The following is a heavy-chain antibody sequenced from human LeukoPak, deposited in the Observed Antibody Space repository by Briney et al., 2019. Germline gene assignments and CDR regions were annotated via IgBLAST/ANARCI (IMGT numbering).Heavy chain of an antibody. J-gene: IGHJ4*02. D-gene: IGHD3-22*01. CDR3: ARDAVESYYDSSGPKPYYFDY. CDR1: GYTFNNYG. Sequence: ASVKVSCKASGYTFNNYGISWVRQAPGQRLEWMGYISPYNGNTNSAQRLQGRVTMTTDRSTSTAYMELSRLRSDDTAVYYCARDAVESYYDSSGPKPYYFDYWGQGTLVTVSS. CDR2: ISPYNGNT. V-gene: IGHV1-18*01.